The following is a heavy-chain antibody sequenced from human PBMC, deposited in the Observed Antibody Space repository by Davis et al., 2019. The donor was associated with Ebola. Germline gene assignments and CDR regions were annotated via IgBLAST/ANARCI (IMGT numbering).Heavy chain of an antibody. D-gene: IGHD5-18*01. Sequence: SETLSLTCSVSGGSISSNNYYWGWIRQSPGKGLEWIGNIYYSGNTYYNPSPKSRVTISVDTSKSQFSLQLHSVTAADTAVYYCARGHSYGSMVYGMDVWGQGTTVTVSS. CDR3: ARGHSYGSMVYGMDV. CDR2: IYYSGNT. CDR1: GGSISSNNYY. J-gene: IGHJ6*02. V-gene: IGHV4-39*01.